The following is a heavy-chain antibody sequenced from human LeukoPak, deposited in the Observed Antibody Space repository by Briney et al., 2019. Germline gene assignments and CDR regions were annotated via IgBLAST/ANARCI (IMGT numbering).Heavy chain of an antibody. CDR2: INPNSGGT. Sequence: ASVKVSCKASGYTFTSYGISWVRQAPGQGLEWMRWINPNSGGTNYAQKFQGRVTMTRDTSISTAYMELSRLRSDDTAVYYCARAYSGYDFWFDPWGQGTLVTVSS. CDR3: ARAYSGYDFWFDP. V-gene: IGHV1-2*02. J-gene: IGHJ5*02. CDR1: GYTFTSYG. D-gene: IGHD5-12*01.